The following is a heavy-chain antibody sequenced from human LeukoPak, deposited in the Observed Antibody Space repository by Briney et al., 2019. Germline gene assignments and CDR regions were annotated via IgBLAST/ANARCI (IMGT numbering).Heavy chain of an antibody. CDR3: ARGRVSSSTWYSTYYYFFYMDF. J-gene: IGHJ6*03. Sequence: SETLSLTCTVSGGSISSYYWSWIRQPPGKGLEWIGYVDHTGSTTFNPPLNGRVSISRDTSNNFFSLRLRSVTAADTAVYFCARGRVSSSTWYSTYYYFFYMDFWGKGTTVTVSS. CDR2: VDHTGST. CDR1: GGSISSYY. D-gene: IGHD4-11*01. V-gene: IGHV4-59*01.